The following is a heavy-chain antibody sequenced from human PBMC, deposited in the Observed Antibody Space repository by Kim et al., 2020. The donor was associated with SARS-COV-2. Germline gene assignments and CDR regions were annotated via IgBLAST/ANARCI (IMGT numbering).Heavy chain of an antibody. D-gene: IGHD3-16*01. V-gene: IGHV1-2*06. CDR2: INPNNGDT. Sequence: ASVKVSCKASGYTFTDYCMHWVRQAPGQGLEWMGRINPNNGDTIYAQKFQDRVTMTTDTSISTAYMELSSLKSDDTAVYYCVRAAHMIILGNGDNRFDPWGQGTLVTVSS. CDR1: GYTFTDYC. J-gene: IGHJ5*02. CDR3: VRAAHMIILGNGDNRFDP.